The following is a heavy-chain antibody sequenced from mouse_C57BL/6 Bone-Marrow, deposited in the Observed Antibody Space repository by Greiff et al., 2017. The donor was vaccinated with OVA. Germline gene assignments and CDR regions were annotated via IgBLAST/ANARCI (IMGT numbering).Heavy chain of an antibody. D-gene: IGHD2-4*01. Sequence: QVQLQQSGAELVKPGASVKLSCKASGYTFTSYWMHWVKQRPGRGLEWIGRIDPNSGGTKYNEKFKSKATLTVDKPSSTAYMQLSSLTSEDSAVYYCARRGLRRYYAMDYWGQGTSVTVSS. V-gene: IGHV1-72*01. J-gene: IGHJ4*01. CDR1: GYTFTSYW. CDR3: ARRGLRRYYAMDY. CDR2: IDPNSGGT.